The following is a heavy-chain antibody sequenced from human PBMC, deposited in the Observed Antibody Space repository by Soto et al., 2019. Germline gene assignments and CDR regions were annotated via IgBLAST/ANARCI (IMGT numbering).Heavy chain of an antibody. CDR3: ARERTDLYYDSSGYWGPAFDI. CDR2: IRTAGDT. J-gene: IGHJ3*02. V-gene: IGHV3-13*01. D-gene: IGHD3-22*01. CDR1: GFTFSTYD. Sequence: PGGSLRLSCAASGFTFSTYDMHWVRQVTGKGLEWVSAIRTAGDTYYAGSVKGRFTISRDNAKNSLYLQMNSLRAEDTAVYYCARERTDLYYDSSGYWGPAFDIWGQGTMVTVSS.